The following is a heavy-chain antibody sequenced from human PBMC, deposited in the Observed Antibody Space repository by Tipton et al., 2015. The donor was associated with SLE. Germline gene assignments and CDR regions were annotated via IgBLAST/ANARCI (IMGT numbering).Heavy chain of an antibody. CDR2: VFYSGST. CDR1: GGSISRNSYN. CDR3: ARDGSVSPLDV. D-gene: IGHD5/OR15-5a*01. J-gene: IGHJ3*01. V-gene: IGHV4-39*07. Sequence: TLSLTCFVSGGSISRNSYNWGRIRQPPGKDLGWIGSVFYSGSTNYKPSLKSRVTMSVDTSENQLSLKLNSMTAADTAVYYCARDGSVSPLDVWGQGTSVVVSS.